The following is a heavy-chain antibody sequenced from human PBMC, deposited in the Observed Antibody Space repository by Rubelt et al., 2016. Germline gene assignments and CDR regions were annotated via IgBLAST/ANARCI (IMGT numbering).Heavy chain of an antibody. D-gene: IGHD6-6*01. J-gene: IGHJ5*02. CDR1: GFTFSSYS. Sequence: EVQLVETGGGLIQPGGSLRLSCAASGFTFSSYSMNWVRQAPGKGLEWVSYITSSSGTIFYADSVQGRFTISRDKAKNSLYLQMNSLRAEDTAVYYCASSSSGSANWFDPWGQGTLVTVSS. CDR3: ASSSSGSANWFDP. V-gene: IGHV3-48*01. CDR2: ITSSSGTI.